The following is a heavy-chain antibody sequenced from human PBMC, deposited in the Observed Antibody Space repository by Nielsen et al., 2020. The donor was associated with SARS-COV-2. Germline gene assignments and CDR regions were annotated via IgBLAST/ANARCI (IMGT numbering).Heavy chain of an antibody. V-gene: IGHV1-69*01. Sequence: WVRQAPGQGLEWMGGIIPIFDTANYAQKFQGRVTITADESTSTAYMELSSLRSEDTAVYYCARSRANYCTSPSCSTPYFYNYMDVWGKGTTVTVSS. D-gene: IGHD2-2*02. CDR3: ARSRANYCTSPSCSTPYFYNYMDV. J-gene: IGHJ6*03. CDR2: IIPIFDTA.